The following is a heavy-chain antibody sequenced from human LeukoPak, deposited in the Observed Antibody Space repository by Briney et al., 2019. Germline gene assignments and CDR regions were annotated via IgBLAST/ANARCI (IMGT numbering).Heavy chain of an antibody. CDR3: ARAFLWFGESFYDAYDI. Sequence: GSVKVSCKGSGYTFTGSYMHWVRQAPGQGLEWMGWINPNSGGTNYAQKFRGRVTMTRDTSISTAYMELSRLRSDDTAIYYCARAFLWFGESFYDAYDIWGQGTMVTVSS. J-gene: IGHJ3*02. D-gene: IGHD3-10*01. CDR2: INPNSGGT. CDR1: GYTFTGSY. V-gene: IGHV1-2*02.